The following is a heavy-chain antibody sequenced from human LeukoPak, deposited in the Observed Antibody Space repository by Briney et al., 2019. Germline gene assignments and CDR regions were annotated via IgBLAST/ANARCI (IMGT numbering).Heavy chain of an antibody. D-gene: IGHD5-18*01. CDR2: IYYSGST. CDR1: GGSISSSSYY. CDR3: ARDFADTETRTADVYYTDV. Sequence: SETLSLTCTVSGGSISSSSYYWGWIRQPPGKGLEWIGSIYYSGSTYYNPSLKSRVTISVDTSKNQFSLKLSSVTAADTAVYYCARDFADTETRTADVYYTDVWGKGTTVTVSS. J-gene: IGHJ6*03. V-gene: IGHV4-39*07.